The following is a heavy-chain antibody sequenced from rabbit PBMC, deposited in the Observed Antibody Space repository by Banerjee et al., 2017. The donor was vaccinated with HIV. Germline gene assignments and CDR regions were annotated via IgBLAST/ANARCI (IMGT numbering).Heavy chain of an antibody. D-gene: IGHD1-1*01. CDR1: GFDLSSYYY. J-gene: IGHJ4*01. Sequence: QEQLEESGGGLVKPEGSLTLTCKASGFDLSSYYYMCWVRQAPGKGLEWIACIGTGGGSTWYASWVKGRFTIAKTSSTTVTLQMTSLTAADTATYFCARVYYEYYFNLWGQGTLVTVS. CDR3: ARVYYEYYFNL. CDR2: IGTGGGST. V-gene: IGHV1S45*01.